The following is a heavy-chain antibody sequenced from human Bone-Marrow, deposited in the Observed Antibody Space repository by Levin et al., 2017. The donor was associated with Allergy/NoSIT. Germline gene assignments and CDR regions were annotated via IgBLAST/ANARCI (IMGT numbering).Heavy chain of an antibody. CDR3: ARDWCRGCSGGSRFDP. D-gene: IGHD2-15*01. CDR2: IYHSGST. V-gene: IGHV4-38-2*02. Sequence: PSETLSLTCAVSGSSISSGYYWGWIRQPPGKGLEWIGSIYHSGSTYYNPSLKSRVTISVDTSKNQFSLKLSSVTAADTAVYYCARDWCRGCSGGSRFDPWGQGTLVTVSS. CDR1: GSSISSGYY. J-gene: IGHJ5*02.